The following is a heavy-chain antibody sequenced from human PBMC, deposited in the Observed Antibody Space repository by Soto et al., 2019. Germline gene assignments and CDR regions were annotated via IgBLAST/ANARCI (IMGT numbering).Heavy chain of an antibody. CDR2: IYYSGST. CDR3: ARFFGSSGYYFDY. D-gene: IGHD3-22*01. Sequence: SETLSLTXTVSGGSVSSGSYYWSWIRQPPGKGLEWIGYIYYSGSTNYNPSLKSRVTISVDTSKNQFSLKLSSVTAADTAVYYCARFFGSSGYYFDYWGQGTLVTVSS. V-gene: IGHV4-61*01. CDR1: GGSVSSGSYY. J-gene: IGHJ4*02.